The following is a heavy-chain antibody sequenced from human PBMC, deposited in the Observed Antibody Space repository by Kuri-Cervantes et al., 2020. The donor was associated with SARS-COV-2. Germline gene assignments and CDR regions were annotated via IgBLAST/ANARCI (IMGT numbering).Heavy chain of an antibody. CDR2: VNHNGGA. V-gene: IGHV4-34*01. Sequence: ESLKISCAISGGSLSGSYWSWIRQSPGKRPEWIGEVNHNGGANYNPSLRSRVTISVDTPKNQFSLKLSSVTAADTAVYYCARGANYFDTTGYPYDAFDIWGQGTMVTVSS. D-gene: IGHD3-22*01. CDR1: GGSLSGSY. CDR3: ARGANYFDTTGYPYDAFDI. J-gene: IGHJ3*02.